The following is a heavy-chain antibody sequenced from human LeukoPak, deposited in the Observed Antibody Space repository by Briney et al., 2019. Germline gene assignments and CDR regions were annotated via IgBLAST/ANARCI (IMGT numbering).Heavy chain of an antibody. V-gene: IGHV1-2*02. CDR1: EYTFSGHF. J-gene: IGHJ3*02. Sequence: ASVRVSCKASEYTFSGHFIHWLRQAPGQGLEWMGCINPNSGGTNYAQKFQGRVTMTRDTSISTAYMELSRLRSDDTAVYYCARARDDQQWLVEFAFDIWGQGTMVTVSS. CDR2: INPNSGGT. D-gene: IGHD6-19*01. CDR3: ARARDDQQWLVEFAFDI.